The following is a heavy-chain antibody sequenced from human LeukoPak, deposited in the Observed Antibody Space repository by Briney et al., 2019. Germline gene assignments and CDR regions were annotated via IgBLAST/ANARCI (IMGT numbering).Heavy chain of an antibody. D-gene: IGHD2-2*01. J-gene: IGHJ5*02. CDR2: INHSRST. CDR1: GESFSGYY. Sequence: SETLSLTCAVYGESFSGYYWSWIRQPPGKGLEWIGEINHSRSTNYNPSLKSRVTISVDTSKNHFSLKLSSVTAADTAVYYCAREYPKGGSYQLDPWGQGTLVTVSS. CDR3: AREYPKGGSYQLDP. V-gene: IGHV4-34*01.